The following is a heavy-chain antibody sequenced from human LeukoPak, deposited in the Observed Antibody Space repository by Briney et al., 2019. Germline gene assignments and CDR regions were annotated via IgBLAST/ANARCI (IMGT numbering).Heavy chain of an antibody. Sequence: PGGSLSLSCAASGFTFSSYAMHWVRQAPGKGLEWGAVISYDGSNKYYADSVKGRFTISRDNSKNTLYLQMNSLRAEDTAVYYCARESPIVGDAFDIWGQGTMVTVSS. CDR2: ISYDGSNK. CDR3: ARESPIVGDAFDI. CDR1: GFTFSSYA. J-gene: IGHJ3*02. V-gene: IGHV3-30*04. D-gene: IGHD3-22*01.